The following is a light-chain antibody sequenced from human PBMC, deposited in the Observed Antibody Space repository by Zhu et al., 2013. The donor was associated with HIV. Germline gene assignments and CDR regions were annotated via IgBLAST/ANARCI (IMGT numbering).Light chain of an antibody. CDR2: GNS. J-gene: IGLJ1*01. CDR3: CSFVRGSTYA. CDR1: SSNIGAGYD. Sequence: QSVLTQPPSVSGAPGQRVTISCTGSSSNIGAGYDVHWYQQLPGTAPKVLIYGNSNRPSGVPDRFSGSKSGITASLTISGLQAEDEAEYYCCSFVRGSTYAFGTGTKVIVL. V-gene: IGLV1-40*01.